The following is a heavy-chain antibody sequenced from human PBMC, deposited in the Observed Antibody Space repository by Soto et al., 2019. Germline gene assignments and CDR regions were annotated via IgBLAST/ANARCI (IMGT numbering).Heavy chain of an antibody. V-gene: IGHV5-51*01. Sequence: GEPLKISCKTSGYSFTNYWIGWVRQMPGKGLEWMGIIYPGDSDTRYSPSFQGQVTISADKSISTAYLQWSSLKASDTAMYYCARPSPHSRGYYNGLDVWGQGTTVTVSS. CDR1: GYSFTNYW. CDR3: ARPSPHSRGYYNGLDV. D-gene: IGHD3-22*01. J-gene: IGHJ6*02. CDR2: IYPGDSDT.